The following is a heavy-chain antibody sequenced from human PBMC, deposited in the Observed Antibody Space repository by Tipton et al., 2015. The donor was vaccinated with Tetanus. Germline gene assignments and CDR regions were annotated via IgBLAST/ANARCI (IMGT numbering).Heavy chain of an antibody. D-gene: IGHD2-8*01. Sequence: TLSLTCVVSGGSINSSDWWTWVRQPPGKGLEWIGEIHHSGSTNYNPSLKSRVTLSVDKSKNQFSLKVTSVTAADSAVYYCARDPSGGVRYFDYWGQGTLVTVSS. CDR1: GGSINSSDW. CDR3: ARDPSGGVRYFDY. V-gene: IGHV4-4*02. CDR2: IHHSGST. J-gene: IGHJ4*02.